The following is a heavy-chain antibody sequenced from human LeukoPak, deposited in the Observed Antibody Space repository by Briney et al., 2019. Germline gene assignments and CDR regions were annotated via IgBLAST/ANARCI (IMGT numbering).Heavy chain of an antibody. D-gene: IGHD3-16*01. CDR1: GRTFSSYA. V-gene: IGHV1-69*05. Sequence: SVKVSCKASGRTFSSYAISWVRQAPGQGLEWMGRIIPIFGTANYAKKFQGRVTITTDESTSTAYMELSSLRSEDTAVYYCARSPVSGLGVDYWGQGTLVTVSS. CDR3: ARSPVSGLGVDY. CDR2: IIPIFGTA. J-gene: IGHJ4*02.